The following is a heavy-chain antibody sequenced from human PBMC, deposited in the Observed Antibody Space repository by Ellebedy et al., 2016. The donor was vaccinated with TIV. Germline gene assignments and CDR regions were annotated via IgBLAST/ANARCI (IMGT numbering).Heavy chain of an antibody. V-gene: IGHV3-7*01. CDR3: ARRGSYGDYAVHINNWSDR. CDR2: IRGDSEK. CDR1: GFSFRSYW. Sequence: PGGSLRLSCAVSGFSFRSYWMSWVRQVPGKGLEWVANIRGDSEKYYVDSVEGRFTISRDNSENSLYLQMDNLRVDDTAVYFCARRGSYGDYAVHINNWSDRWGQGTLVTVSS. D-gene: IGHD4-17*01. J-gene: IGHJ5*02.